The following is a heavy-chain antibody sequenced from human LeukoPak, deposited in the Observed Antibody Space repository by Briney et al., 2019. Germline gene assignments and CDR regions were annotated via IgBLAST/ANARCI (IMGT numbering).Heavy chain of an antibody. CDR2: ISGSGGST. J-gene: IGHJ4*02. CDR1: GFTFSSYA. D-gene: IGHD6-19*01. CDR3: AKSRSSLLAGNFDY. Sequence: GGSLRLSCAASGFTFSSYAMSWVRQAPGKGLEWVSAISGSGGSTYYADSVKGRFIISRDNSKNTLYLQMNSLRAEDTAVYYCAKSRSSLLAGNFDYWGQGTLVTVSS. V-gene: IGHV3-23*01.